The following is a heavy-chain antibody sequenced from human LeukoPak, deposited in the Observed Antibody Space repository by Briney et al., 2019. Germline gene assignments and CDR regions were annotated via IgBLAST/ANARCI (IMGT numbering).Heavy chain of an antibody. CDR1: GGTFSSYA. J-gene: IGHJ3*02. CDR2: IIPIFGTA. CDR3: ARTNTMIVADAFDI. V-gene: IGHV1-69*05. D-gene: IGHD3-22*01. Sequence: SVKVSCKASGGTFSSYAISWVRQAPGQGLEWMGGIIPIFGTANYAQKFQGRVTITTDESTSTAYMELSSLRSEDTAVYYCARTNTMIVADAFDIWGQGTMVTVSS.